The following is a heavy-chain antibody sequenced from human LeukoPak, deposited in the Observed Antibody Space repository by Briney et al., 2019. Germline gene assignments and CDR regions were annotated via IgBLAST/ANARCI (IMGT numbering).Heavy chain of an antibody. V-gene: IGHV4-59*12. D-gene: IGHD5-18*01. CDR3: ARGRGYSYGLKPFDP. CDR2: IYYSGST. J-gene: IGHJ5*02. CDR1: GGSISSYY. Sequence: SETLSLTCTVSGGSISSYYWSWIRQPPGKGLEWIGYIYYSGSTNYNPSLKSRVTISVDTSKNQFSLKLSSVTAADTAVYYCARGRGYSYGLKPFDPWGQGTLVTVSS.